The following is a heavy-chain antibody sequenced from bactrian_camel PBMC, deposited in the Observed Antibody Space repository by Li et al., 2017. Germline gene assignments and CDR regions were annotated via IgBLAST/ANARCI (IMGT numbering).Heavy chain of an antibody. CDR2: SDGAGTV. Sequence: HVQLVESGGGSVQAGGSLRLSCSVSGYTGSSSCLSWFRQAPGKEREGVAASDGAGTVSYGDFVKGRFTISKDNTKNTLTLQMNSLKPEDTAMYYCAAGCPIWTGLLSGDWGQGTQVTVS. J-gene: IGHJ4*01. CDR1: GYTGSSSC. V-gene: IGHV3S26*01. CDR3: AAGCPIWTGLLSGD. D-gene: IGHD6*01.